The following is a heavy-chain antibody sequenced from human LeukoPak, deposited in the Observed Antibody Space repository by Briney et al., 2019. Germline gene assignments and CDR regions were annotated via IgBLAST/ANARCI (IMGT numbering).Heavy chain of an antibody. CDR3: ARIRGYGRDYYYYYMDV. J-gene: IGHJ6*03. CDR2: IHHSGST. CDR1: GGSFSGYY. D-gene: IGHD6-19*01. V-gene: IGHV4-34*01. Sequence: SETLPLTCAVYGGSFSGYYWSWIRQPPGKGLEWIGEIHHSGSTNYNPSLKSRVTISLDKSKNQFSLKLSSVTAADTAVYYCARIRGYGRDYYYYYMDVWDKGTTVTVSS.